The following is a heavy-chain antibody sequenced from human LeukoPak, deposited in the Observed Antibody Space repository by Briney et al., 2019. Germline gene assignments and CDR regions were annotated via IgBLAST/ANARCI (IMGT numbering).Heavy chain of an antibody. V-gene: IGHV4-34*01. J-gene: IGHJ6*02. CDR2: INHSGST. CDR3: ARVVRYYNVGHYYGMDV. CDR1: GDSINTNN. Sequence: PSETLSLTCTVSGDSINTNNHWAWIRQPPGKGLEWIGEINHSGSTNYNPSLKSRVTISVDTSKNQFSLKLSSVTAADTAVYYCARVVRYYNVGHYYGMDVWGQGTTVTVSS. D-gene: IGHD3-10*01.